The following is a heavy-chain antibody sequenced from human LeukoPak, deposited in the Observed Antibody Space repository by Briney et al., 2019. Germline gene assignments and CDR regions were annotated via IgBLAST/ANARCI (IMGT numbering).Heavy chain of an antibody. CDR2: INPNSGGT. V-gene: IGHV1-2*02. CDR1: GYTFTGYY. Sequence: ASVKVSCKASGYTFTGYYMHWVRQAPGQGLEWMGWINPNSGGTNYAQKFQGRVTMTRDTSISTAYMGLSRLRSDDTAVYYCARVLPYSSSWYDWFDPWGQGTLVTVSS. CDR3: ARVLPYSSSWYDWFDP. J-gene: IGHJ5*02. D-gene: IGHD6-13*01.